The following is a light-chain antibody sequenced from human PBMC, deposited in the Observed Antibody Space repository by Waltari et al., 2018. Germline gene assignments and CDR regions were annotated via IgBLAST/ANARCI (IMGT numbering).Light chain of an antibody. CDR2: VVC. Sequence: DIQLTQSPSFVSASVGDTVTIPCRASQDISRYLAWYRQKPGKAPKLLIYVVCTLQSGVLSRCSGSGSRTEFTHTISGLQPEDFATYYCQQVTSLALTLGGGNKVEIK. CDR1: QDISRY. CDR3: QQVTSLALT. V-gene: IGKV1-9*01. J-gene: IGKJ4*01.